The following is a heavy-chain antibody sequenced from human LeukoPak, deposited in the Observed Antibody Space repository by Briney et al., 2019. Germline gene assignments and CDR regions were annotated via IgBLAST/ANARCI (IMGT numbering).Heavy chain of an antibody. Sequence: GGSLRLSCGASGFTFSSYAMSWVRQAPGKGLEWVSAISGSGGSTYYADSVKGRFTISRDNSKNTLYLQMNSLRAEDTAVYYCATDIVVVVAATPIDYWGQGTLVTVSS. J-gene: IGHJ4*02. CDR1: GFTFSSYA. D-gene: IGHD2-15*01. CDR3: ATDIVVVVAATPIDY. V-gene: IGHV3-23*01. CDR2: ISGSGGST.